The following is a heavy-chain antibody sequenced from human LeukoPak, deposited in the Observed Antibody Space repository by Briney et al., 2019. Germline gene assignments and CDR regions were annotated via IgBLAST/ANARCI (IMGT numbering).Heavy chain of an antibody. Sequence: GESLKISCKGSGYTFTGYWIGWVRQMPGKGLEWMGIIYPGDSDTTYSPSFQGQVTISADKSISTAYLQWSSLEASDTAIYYCARHGNYGCPRPPDYWGQGTLVTVSS. J-gene: IGHJ4*02. D-gene: IGHD3-10*01. CDR1: GYTFTGYW. CDR3: ARHGNYGCPRPPDY. CDR2: IYPGDSDT. V-gene: IGHV5-51*01.